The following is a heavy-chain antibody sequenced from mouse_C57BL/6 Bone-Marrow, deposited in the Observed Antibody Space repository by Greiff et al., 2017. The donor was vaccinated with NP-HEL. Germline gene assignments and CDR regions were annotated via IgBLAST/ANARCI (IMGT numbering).Heavy chain of an antibody. CDR2: IYPGSGNT. D-gene: IGHD1-1*01. CDR1: GYTFTDYY. Sequence: VQVVESGAELVRPGASVKLSCKASGYTFTDYYINWVKQRPGQGLEWIARIYPGSGNTYYNEKFKGKATLTADKSSSTVYMELSRLTSEDSAVYFCARLHDYYGSTLFDYWGQGTTLTVSS. V-gene: IGHV1-76*01. CDR3: ARLHDYYGSTLFDY. J-gene: IGHJ2*01.